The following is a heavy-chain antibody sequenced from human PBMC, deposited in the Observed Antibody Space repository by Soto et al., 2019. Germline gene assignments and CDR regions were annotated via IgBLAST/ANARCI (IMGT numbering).Heavy chain of an antibody. CDR1: GGSISSYY. Sequence: SETLSLTCTVSGGSISSYYWSWIRQPPGKGLEWIGYIYYSGSTNYNPSLKSRVTISVDTSKNQFSLKLSSVTAADTAVYYCARVVTMVRGVVYYFDYWGQGTLVTISS. CDR3: ARVVTMVRGVVYYFDY. D-gene: IGHD3-10*01. V-gene: IGHV4-59*01. CDR2: IYYSGST. J-gene: IGHJ4*02.